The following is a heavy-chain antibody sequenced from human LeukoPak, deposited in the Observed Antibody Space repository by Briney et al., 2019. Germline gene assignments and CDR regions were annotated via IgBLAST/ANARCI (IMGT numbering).Heavy chain of an antibody. V-gene: IGHV1-69*06. CDR2: IIPIFGTA. D-gene: IGHD3-3*01. J-gene: IGHJ6*03. CDR1: GGTFSSYA. CDR3: ARGGFDDFWSGYYCMDV. Sequence: ASVKVSCKASGGTFSSYAISWVRQAPGQGLEWMGGIIPIFGTANYAQKFQGRVTITADKSTSTAYMELSSLRSEDTAVYYCARGGFDDFWSGYYCMDVWGKGTTVTVSS.